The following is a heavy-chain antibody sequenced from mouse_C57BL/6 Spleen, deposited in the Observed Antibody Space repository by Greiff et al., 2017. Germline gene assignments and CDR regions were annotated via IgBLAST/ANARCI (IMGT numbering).Heavy chain of an antibody. CDR1: GYAFTNYL. CDR2: INPGSGGT. D-gene: IGHD2-2*01. Sequence: VQLQQSGAELVRPGTSVKVSCKASGYAFTNYLIEWVKQRPGQGLEWIGVINPGSGGTNYNEKFKGKATLTANKSSSTAYMQLSSLTSEDSAVYFCARGDSYYGYDERAWFAYWGQGTLVTVSA. CDR3: ARGDSYYGYDERAWFAY. V-gene: IGHV1-54*01. J-gene: IGHJ3*01.